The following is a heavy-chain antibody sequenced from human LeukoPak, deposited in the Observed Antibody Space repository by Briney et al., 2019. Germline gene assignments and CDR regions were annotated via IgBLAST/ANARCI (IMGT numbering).Heavy chain of an antibody. CDR1: GGSISSYY. J-gene: IGHJ6*02. D-gene: IGHD6-19*01. V-gene: IGHV4-59*01. Sequence: KPSETLSLTCTVSGGSISSYYWSWIRQPPGKGLEWIGYIYYSGSTNYNPSLKSRVTISVDTSKNQFSLKLSSVTAADTAVYYCARGNVEGRAVAPIYLYYYYGMDVWGQGTTVTVSS. CDR2: IYYSGST. CDR3: ARGNVEGRAVAPIYLYYYYGMDV.